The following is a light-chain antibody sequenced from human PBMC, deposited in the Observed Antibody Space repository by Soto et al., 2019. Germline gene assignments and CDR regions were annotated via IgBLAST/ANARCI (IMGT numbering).Light chain of an antibody. CDR3: QRCGASRT. CDR1: QSVSNTY. CDR2: GAS. J-gene: IGKJ1*01. Sequence: ETVLTQSPGTLSLSPGESATLSSRASQSVSNTYVAWYQQKPGQAPRLLICGASNRATGIPDRFSGSGSGTVFTLTITRLEPEDSAEYCCQRCGASRTFGQGTKVDIK. V-gene: IGKV3-20*01.